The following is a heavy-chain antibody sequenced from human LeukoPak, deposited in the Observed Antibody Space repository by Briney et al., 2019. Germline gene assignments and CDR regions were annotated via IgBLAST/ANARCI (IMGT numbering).Heavy chain of an antibody. CDR1: GGSISSGSYY. D-gene: IGHD3-22*01. CDR2: IYTSGST. Sequence: SETLSLTCTVSGGSISSGSYYWRWIRQPAGKGLEWIGRIYTSGSTNYNPSLKSRVTISVDTSKNQFSLKLSSVTAADTAVYYCARARYYYDSSGYYYELDDYWGQGTLVTVPS. V-gene: IGHV4-61*02. J-gene: IGHJ4*02. CDR3: ARARYYYDSSGYYYELDDY.